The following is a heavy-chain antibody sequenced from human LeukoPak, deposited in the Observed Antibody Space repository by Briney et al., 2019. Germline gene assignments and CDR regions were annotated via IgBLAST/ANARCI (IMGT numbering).Heavy chain of an antibody. CDR1: GGSISSYY. J-gene: IGHJ4*02. CDR3: AREGVGHTDFDY. Sequence: SETLSLTCTVSGGSISSYYWSWLRQPPGKGLEWIGYISYSGNTNYNPSLKSRVTISVDTSKNQFSLRLTSVTAADTAVYYCAREGVGHTDFDYWGQGTLVTVSS. V-gene: IGHV4-59*01. D-gene: IGHD3-10*01. CDR2: ISYSGNT.